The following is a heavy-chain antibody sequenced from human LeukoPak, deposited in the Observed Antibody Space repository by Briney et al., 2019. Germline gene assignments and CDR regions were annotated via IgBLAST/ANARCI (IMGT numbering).Heavy chain of an antibody. CDR2: ISGSGGST. V-gene: IGHV3-23*01. D-gene: IGHD2-8*01. CDR1: GFTFSSYG. Sequence: GGSLRLSCAASGFTFSSYGMSWVRQAPGKGLEWVSAISGSGGSTYYADSVKGRFTISRDNSKNTLYLQMNSLRAEDTAVYYCARVTKGEWDGFDYWGQGTLVTVSS. J-gene: IGHJ4*02. CDR3: ARVTKGEWDGFDY.